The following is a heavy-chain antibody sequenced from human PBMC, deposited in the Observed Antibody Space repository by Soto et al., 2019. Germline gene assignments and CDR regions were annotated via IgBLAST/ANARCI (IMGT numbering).Heavy chain of an antibody. J-gene: IGHJ4*02. CDR2: ISSDGDSK. CDR1: GFTFSSYG. CDR3: VCGRWLKLINF. D-gene: IGHD6-19*01. V-gene: IGHV3-30*03. Sequence: QVQLVESGGGVVQPGRSLRLSCAASGFTFSSYGMHWVRQAPGKGLEWVAAISSDGDSKYYADSVKGRFTISRDNSKDTLYLQMNTLRVEDTAVYYCVCGRWLKLINFWVQGTMVTVS.